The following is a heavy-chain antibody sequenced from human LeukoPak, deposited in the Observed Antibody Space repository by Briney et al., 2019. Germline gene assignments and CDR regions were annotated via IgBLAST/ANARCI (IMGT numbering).Heavy chain of an antibody. Sequence: PSGTLSLTCAVSGDSLNTNTWWSWVRQPPGEGLEWTGEIFHSGSTNYHPSLESRLTISMDKSKNSFSLRLTSVTAADTAVYYCAREIFGARAFQYWGQGILVIVSS. CDR1: GDSLNTNTW. J-gene: IGHJ4*02. V-gene: IGHV4-4*02. CDR3: AREIFGARAFQY. CDR2: IFHSGST. D-gene: IGHD3-3*01.